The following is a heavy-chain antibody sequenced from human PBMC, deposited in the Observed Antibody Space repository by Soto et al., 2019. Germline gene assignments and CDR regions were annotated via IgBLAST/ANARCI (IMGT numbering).Heavy chain of an antibody. CDR1: GGSISSYY. Sequence: SETLSLTCTVSGGSISSYYWGWIRQPPGKGLEWIGYIYYSGSTNYNPSLKSRVTISVDTSKNQFSLKLSSVTAADTAVYYCARGSSITMVRGVISHLYYFDYWGQGTLVTVSS. D-gene: IGHD3-10*01. J-gene: IGHJ4*02. CDR2: IYYSGST. V-gene: IGHV4-59*12. CDR3: ARGSSITMVRGVISHLYYFDY.